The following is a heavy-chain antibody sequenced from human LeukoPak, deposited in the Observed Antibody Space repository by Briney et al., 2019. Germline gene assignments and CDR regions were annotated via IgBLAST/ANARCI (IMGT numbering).Heavy chain of an antibody. CDR2: ISYSATT. CDR1: GGSISGDY. Sequence: PSETLSLTCTVPGGSISGDYWSWVRQPPGKGLEWIGYISYSATTNYNPSLKGRVSFSIDTSKNQFSLKLTSVSAAATAVYFCATGHSSGWFDYWGQGTLVSVSS. D-gene: IGHD6-19*01. J-gene: IGHJ4*02. CDR3: ATGHSSGWFDY. V-gene: IGHV4-59*01.